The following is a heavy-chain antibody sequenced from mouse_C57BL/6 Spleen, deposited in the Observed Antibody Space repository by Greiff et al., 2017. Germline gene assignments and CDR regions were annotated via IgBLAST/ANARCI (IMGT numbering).Heavy chain of an antibody. Sequence: VQLQESGAELMKPGASVKLSCKPTGYTFTGYWIEWVKQRPGHGLEWIGEILPGSGSTNYNEKFKGKATFTADTSSNTAYMQLSSLTTEDSAIYYCARRGYYGSSPYWDFDVWGTGTTVTVSS. J-gene: IGHJ1*03. V-gene: IGHV1-9*01. CDR2: ILPGSGST. CDR3: ARRGYYGSSPYWDFDV. D-gene: IGHD1-1*01. CDR1: GYTFTGYW.